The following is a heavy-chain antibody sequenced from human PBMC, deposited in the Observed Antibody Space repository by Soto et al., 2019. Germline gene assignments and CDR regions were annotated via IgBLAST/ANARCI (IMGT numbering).Heavy chain of an antibody. D-gene: IGHD1-1*01. J-gene: IGHJ4*02. V-gene: IGHV4-61*01. Sequence: SETLSLTCTVSGGSIGSISTYYWSWIRHLPGKGLEWVGYINDNGNTNYNPSLRSRVTISRDTSKNQFSLRLSSVSAADTAIYYCAKFVDNHYHCAYRAQGTLVTVSS. CDR3: AKFVDNHYHCAY. CDR2: INDNGNT. CDR1: GGSIGSISTYY.